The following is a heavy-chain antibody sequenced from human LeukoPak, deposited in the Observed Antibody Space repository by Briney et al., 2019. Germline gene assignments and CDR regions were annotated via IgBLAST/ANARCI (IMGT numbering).Heavy chain of an antibody. Sequence: GGSLRLSCAASGFTFSDYYMSWIRQAPGKGLEWVSYISSSGSTIYYADSVKGRFTISRDNAKNTLYLQMNSLRAEDTAVYYCARPSGIAVANDAFDIWGQGTMVTVSS. J-gene: IGHJ3*02. CDR2: ISSSGSTI. V-gene: IGHV3-11*04. CDR1: GFTFSDYY. D-gene: IGHD6-19*01. CDR3: ARPSGIAVANDAFDI.